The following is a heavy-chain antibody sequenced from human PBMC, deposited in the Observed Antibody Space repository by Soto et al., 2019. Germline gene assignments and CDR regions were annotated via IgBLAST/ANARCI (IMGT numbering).Heavy chain of an antibody. V-gene: IGHV1-2*02. CDR1: GYTFTGSY. CDR2: INPHSGVT. J-gene: IGHJ4*02. Sequence: ASVKVSCKASGYTFTGSYMHWVRQAPGQGLEWMAWINPHSGVTNYAQNFQGRVTMTRDTSISTAYMELSSLTSDDTAMYFCARDQGGISNYWGQGTLVTVSS. D-gene: IGHD2-15*01. CDR3: ARDQGGISNY.